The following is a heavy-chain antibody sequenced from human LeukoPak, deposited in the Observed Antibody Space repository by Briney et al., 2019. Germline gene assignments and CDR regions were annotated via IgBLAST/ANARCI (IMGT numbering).Heavy chain of an antibody. V-gene: IGHV3-48*03. CDR3: ARVATAAAAPDY. CDR2: ISSSGSTI. Sequence: GGSLRLSCAASGFTFSSYEMNWVRQAPGKGLEWVSYISSSGSTIYYADSVKGRFTISRDNAKNSLYLQMSSLRAEDTAVYYCARVATAAAAPDYWGQGTLVTVSS. J-gene: IGHJ4*02. D-gene: IGHD6-13*01. CDR1: GFTFSSYE.